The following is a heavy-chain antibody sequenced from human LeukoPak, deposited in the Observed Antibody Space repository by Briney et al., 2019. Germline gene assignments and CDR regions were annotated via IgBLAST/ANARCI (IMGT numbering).Heavy chain of an antibody. CDR2: IGGTGGAT. CDR3: AKACTTAARQPFDS. CDR1: GFTFSSYS. J-gene: IGHJ4*02. D-gene: IGHD6-6*01. V-gene: IGHV3-23*01. Sequence: GGSLRLSCAASGFTFSSYSMSWVRQAPGKGLEWISVIGGTGGATFYADSVKGRFTISRDNSKNTLDLQMKSLRAEDTAIYYCAKACTTAARQPFDSWGQGTLVTVSS.